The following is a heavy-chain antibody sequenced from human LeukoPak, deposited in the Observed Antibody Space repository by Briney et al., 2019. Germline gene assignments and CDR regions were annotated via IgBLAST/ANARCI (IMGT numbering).Heavy chain of an antibody. Sequence: GGSLRLSCAASGFTFSSYSMNWVRQAPGKGLEWVSSISSSSSYIYYADSVKGRFTISRDNAENSLYLQMNSLRAEDTAVYYCARDLGRYTADYWGQGTLVTVSS. J-gene: IGHJ4*02. CDR3: ARDLGRYTADY. V-gene: IGHV3-21*01. CDR1: GFTFSSYS. CDR2: ISSSSSYI. D-gene: IGHD1-26*01.